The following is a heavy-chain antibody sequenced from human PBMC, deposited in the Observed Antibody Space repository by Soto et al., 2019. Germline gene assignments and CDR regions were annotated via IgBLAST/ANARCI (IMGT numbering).Heavy chain of an antibody. D-gene: IGHD3-3*01. J-gene: IGHJ6*02. CDR1: GFTFSSFD. Sequence: GGSLRLSCAASGFTFSSFDMNWVRQAPGKGLEWVAVISYDGSNKYYADSVKGRFTISRDNSKNTLYLQMNSLRAEDTAVYYCAKDLTISLGGMDVWGQGTTVTVSS. V-gene: IGHV3-30*18. CDR3: AKDLTISLGGMDV. CDR2: ISYDGSNK.